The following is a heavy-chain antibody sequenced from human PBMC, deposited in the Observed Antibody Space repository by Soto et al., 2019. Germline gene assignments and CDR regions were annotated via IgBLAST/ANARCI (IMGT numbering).Heavy chain of an antibody. CDR2: VKTKADGGTT. CDR1: GFTFTNAW. J-gene: IGHJ4*02. CDR3: TSCIRTTNDY. V-gene: IGHV3-15*07. Sequence: SGGSLRLSCAASGFTFTNAWMNWVRQAPGKGPEWVGRVKTKADGGTTDYAAPAKGRFTISRDDSINTVYLQMNSLKIEDTAVYYCTSCIRTTNDYWGQGTLVT. D-gene: IGHD1-1*01.